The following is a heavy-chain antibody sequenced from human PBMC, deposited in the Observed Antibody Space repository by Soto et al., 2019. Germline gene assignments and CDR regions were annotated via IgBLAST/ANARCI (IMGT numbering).Heavy chain of an antibody. CDR1: AFTFSNYA. J-gene: IGHJ4*02. CDR2: ISGSGGST. V-gene: IGHV3-23*01. Sequence: EVQLLESGGGLVQPGGSLRLSCAASAFTFSNYAITWVRQAPGKGLEWVSAISGSGGSTYYADSVKGRFTISRDNAKNTLYLQMNSLRGEDTAVYYCAKAFLQRGFGVVTLDYWGQGTLVTVSS. D-gene: IGHD3-3*01. CDR3: AKAFLQRGFGVVTLDY.